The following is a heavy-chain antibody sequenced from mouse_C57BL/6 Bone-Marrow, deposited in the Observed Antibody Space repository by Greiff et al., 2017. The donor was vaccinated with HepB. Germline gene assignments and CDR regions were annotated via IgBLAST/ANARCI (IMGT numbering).Heavy chain of an antibody. CDR2: ISSGSSTT. V-gene: IGHV5-17*01. CDR3: ARIWANREGFAY. CDR1: GFTFSDYG. Sequence: EVMLVESGGGLVKPGGSLKLSCAASGFTFSDYGMHWVRQAPEKGLEWVAYISSGSSTTDYADTVKGRFTISRDNAKHTLFLQMTRLRSEDTAMYYCARIWANREGFAYWGQGTLVTVSA. D-gene: IGHD1-1*02. J-gene: IGHJ3*01.